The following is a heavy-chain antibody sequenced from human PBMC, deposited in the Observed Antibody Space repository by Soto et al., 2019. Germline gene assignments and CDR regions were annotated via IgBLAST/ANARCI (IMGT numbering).Heavy chain of an antibody. J-gene: IGHJ6*02. V-gene: IGHV4-59*01. CDR2: IYYSGST. CDR3: ARQHYYGSGIYGMDV. CDR1: GGSISSYY. D-gene: IGHD3-10*01. Sequence: SETLALTCAVSGGSISSYYWSWIRQKPGKGLEWIGYIYYSGSTNYNPSLKSRVTISVDTSKNQFSLKLSSVTAADTAVYYCARQHYYGSGIYGMDVWGQGTTVTVSS.